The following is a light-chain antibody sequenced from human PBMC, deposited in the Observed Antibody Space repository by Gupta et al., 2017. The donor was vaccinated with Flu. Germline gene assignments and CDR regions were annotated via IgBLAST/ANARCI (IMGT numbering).Light chain of an antibody. V-gene: IGKV1-6*02. CDR1: QDIRNY. Sequence: IQLTQSPSSLSASVGDRVTITCRSSQDIRNYLGWYQQKPGKAPKLLIFAASSLLAGVPSRFSGSGSGTDFTLTISSLQPEDFATYYCLQDYGYPRTFGQGTKVDLK. CDR2: AAS. J-gene: IGKJ1*01. CDR3: LQDYGYPRT.